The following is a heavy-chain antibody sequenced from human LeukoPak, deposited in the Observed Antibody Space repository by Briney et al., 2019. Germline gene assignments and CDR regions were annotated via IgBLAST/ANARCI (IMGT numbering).Heavy chain of an antibody. CDR1: GFTFSSYS. V-gene: IGHV3-21*01. J-gene: IGHJ6*02. Sequence: GGSLRLSCAASGFTFSSYSMNWVRHAPGKGLECVSSISSSSSYIYYADSVKGRFTISRDNAKNSLYLQMNSLRAEDTAVYYCARDGAHYYYYGMDVWGQGTTVTVSS. CDR2: ISSSSSYI. CDR3: ARDGAHYYYYGMDV. D-gene: IGHD3-16*01.